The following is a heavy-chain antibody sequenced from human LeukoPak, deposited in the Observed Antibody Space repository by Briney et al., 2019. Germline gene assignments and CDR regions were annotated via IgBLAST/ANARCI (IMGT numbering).Heavy chain of an antibody. D-gene: IGHD3-22*01. CDR2: ISRSGNTI. CDR3: ARVGYYYDSSGYPDLFDY. J-gene: IGHJ4*02. V-gene: IGHV3-48*03. CDR1: GYTFSSYE. Sequence: GGSLRLSCAASGYTFSSYEMNWVRQAPGKGLEWVSYISRSGNTIYYADSVKGRFTISRDNAKNSLYLQMNSLRDEDTAVHYCARVGYYYDSSGYPDLFDYWGQGPLVPVSS.